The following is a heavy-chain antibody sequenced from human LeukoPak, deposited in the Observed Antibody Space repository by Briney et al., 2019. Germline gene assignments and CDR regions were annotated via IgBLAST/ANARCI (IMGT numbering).Heavy chain of an antibody. CDR1: GGSIISGAYF. V-gene: IGHV4-31*03. J-gene: IGHJ4*02. CDR3: AREDYYDSSGYYYFDY. D-gene: IGHD3-22*01. CDR2: ISYSGST. Sequence: SETLSLTCTVSGGSIISGAYFWSWIRQHPGEGLEWIGYISYSGSTYYNPSLERRVSISVDTSKNQFSLKVSSVTAADTAVYYCAREDYYDSSGYYYFDYWGQGTLVTVSS.